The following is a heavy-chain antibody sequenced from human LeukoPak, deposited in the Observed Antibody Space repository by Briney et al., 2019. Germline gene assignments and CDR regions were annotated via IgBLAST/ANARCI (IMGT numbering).Heavy chain of an antibody. V-gene: IGHV3-38-3*01. Sequence: GGSLRLSCAASGFTFSNYWMSWVRQAPGKGLEWVSSISGGSTYYTHSREGRFSISRDNSKNTLYLQMNSLRGEDTAVYYCARERNLEIAVAGTIFDYWGQGTLVTVSS. J-gene: IGHJ4*02. CDR3: ARERNLEIAVAGTIFDY. CDR1: GFTFSNYW. CDR2: ISGGST. D-gene: IGHD6-19*01.